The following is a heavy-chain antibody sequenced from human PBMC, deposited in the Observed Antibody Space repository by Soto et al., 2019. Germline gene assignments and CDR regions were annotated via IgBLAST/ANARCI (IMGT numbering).Heavy chain of an antibody. CDR2: IGTAGDT. V-gene: IGHV3-13*01. CDR3: ARSLEWLSNYYYGMDV. Sequence: EVQLVESGGGLVQPGGSLRLSCAASGFTFSSYDMHWVRQATGKGLEWVSAIGTAGDTYYPGSVKGRFTISRENAKISLYLQMNSLRAEDTAVYYCARSLEWLSNYYYGMDVWGQGTTVTVSS. J-gene: IGHJ6*02. D-gene: IGHD3-3*01. CDR1: GFTFSSYD.